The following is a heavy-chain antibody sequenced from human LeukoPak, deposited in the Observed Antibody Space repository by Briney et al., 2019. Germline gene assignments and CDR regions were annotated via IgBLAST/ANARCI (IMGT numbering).Heavy chain of an antibody. CDR2: IEWDEDK. J-gene: IGHJ2*01. V-gene: IGHV2-70*04. CDR3: ARTYCSSGVCSYFDL. Sequence: ESGPALVRPTQTLTLTCTFSGFSLSTSGMHVSWIRQPPGKALEWLARIEWDEDKFYSTSLKTRLTISKDTSKNQVVLTMTNMDSVDTATYYCARTYCSSGVCSYFDLWGRGTLVTVSS. CDR1: GFSLSTSGMH. D-gene: IGHD2-8*01.